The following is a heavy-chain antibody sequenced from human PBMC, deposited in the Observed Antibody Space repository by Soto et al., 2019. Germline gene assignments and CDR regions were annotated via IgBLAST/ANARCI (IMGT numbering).Heavy chain of an antibody. J-gene: IGHJ4*02. CDR3: AKVLYRHGSGPQGPSNFDY. CDR2: ICGSGCST. Sequence: GGSLRLSCAASGFTFSSYAMSWVRQAPGKGLEWVSAICGSGCSTYYADSVKGRFTISRDNSKNTLFLQMNSLRAEDTAVYYCAKVLYRHGSGPQGPSNFDYWGQGTLVTVSS. V-gene: IGHV3-23*01. CDR1: GFTFSSYA. D-gene: IGHD3-10*01.